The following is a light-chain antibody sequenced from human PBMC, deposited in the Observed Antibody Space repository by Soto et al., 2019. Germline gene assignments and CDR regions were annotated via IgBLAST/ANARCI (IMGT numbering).Light chain of an antibody. CDR3: QQYNNWTPGT. CDR1: QSVSSN. V-gene: IGKV3-15*01. Sequence: EIVMTQSPATLSVSPGERATLSCRASQSVSSNLAWYQQKPCQAPRLLIYGASTRATGIPAWFSGSGSGTEFTLTISSLQSEDFSVYYCQQYNNWTPGTFGQGTKLEIK. J-gene: IGKJ2*01. CDR2: GAS.